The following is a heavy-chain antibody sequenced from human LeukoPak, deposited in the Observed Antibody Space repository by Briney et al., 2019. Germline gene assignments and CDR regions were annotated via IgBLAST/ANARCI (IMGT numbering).Heavy chain of an antibody. CDR2: INPNNGGT. J-gene: IGHJ4*02. Sequence: ASVKVSCKSSGYTFTGYYMHWVRQAPGQGLEWMGWINPNNGGTNYAQKFQGRVTMTMDTSISTAYMALSRLRSAEAAVYYCASGGYDSSGYLNWGEGTLVTVSS. V-gene: IGHV1-2*02. D-gene: IGHD3-22*01. CDR3: ASGGYDSSGYLN. CDR1: GYTFTGYY.